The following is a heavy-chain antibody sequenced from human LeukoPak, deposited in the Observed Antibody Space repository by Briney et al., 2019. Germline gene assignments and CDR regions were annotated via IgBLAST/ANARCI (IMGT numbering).Heavy chain of an antibody. D-gene: IGHD6-19*01. CDR1: GFTFSNYG. V-gene: IGHV3-23*01. Sequence: HPGGSLRLSCAASGFTFSNYGMSWVRQAPGKGLEWVSAISGSSGSAYYADSVKGRFTISRDNSKNTLYLRMNSMRAGDTAVYFCAKGSVAGTLYYYGMDVWGKGTTVTVSS. CDR3: AKGSVAGTLYYYGMDV. CDR2: ISGSSGSA. J-gene: IGHJ6*04.